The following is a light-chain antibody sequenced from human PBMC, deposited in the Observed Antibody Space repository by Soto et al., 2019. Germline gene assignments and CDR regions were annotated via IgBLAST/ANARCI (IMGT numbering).Light chain of an antibody. Sequence: QSVLTQPASVSGSPGQSITISCTGTSSDVGSYNFVSWYQQHPGKAPKLMFYEGSKRPSGVSNRFSGSKSGNTASLTISGLQAGDEADYYCRSHGGSRLCGGRTKLPAL. CDR2: EGS. CDR3: RSHGGSRL. CDR1: SSDVGSYNF. J-gene: IGLJ3*02. V-gene: IGLV2-23*01.